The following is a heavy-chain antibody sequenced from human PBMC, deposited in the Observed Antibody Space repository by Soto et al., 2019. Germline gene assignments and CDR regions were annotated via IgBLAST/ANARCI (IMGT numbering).Heavy chain of an antibody. J-gene: IGHJ4*02. CDR2: IYSGGRI. D-gene: IGHD6-13*01. CDR1: GFNVSNYY. Sequence: EVQLVESGGGLVQPGGSLRLSCAASGFNVSNYYMSWVRQAPGKGLEWVSVIYSGGRIYYTDSVKGRFTISRDNSKNTLYLQMNSLSAEDTAVFFCAREGRSITTAGTYYFDYWGQGTLVTVSS. CDR3: AREGRSITTAGTYYFDY. V-gene: IGHV3-66*01.